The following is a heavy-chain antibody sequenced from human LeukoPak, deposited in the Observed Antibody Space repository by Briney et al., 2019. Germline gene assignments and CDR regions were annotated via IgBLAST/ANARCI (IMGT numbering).Heavy chain of an antibody. CDR2: INPNSGGT. Sequence: ASVKVSCTASGYTFTGYYMHWVRQAPGQGLEWMGWINPNSGGTNYAQKFQGRVTMTRDTSISTAYMELSRLRSDDTAVYYCARVSTGHYYDSSGYYILWGQGTLVTVSS. CDR3: ARVSTGHYYDSSGYYIL. D-gene: IGHD3-22*01. J-gene: IGHJ4*02. V-gene: IGHV1-2*02. CDR1: GYTFTGYY.